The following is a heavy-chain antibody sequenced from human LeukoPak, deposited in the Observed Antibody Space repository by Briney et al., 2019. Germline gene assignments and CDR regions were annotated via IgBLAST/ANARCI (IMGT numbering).Heavy chain of an antibody. J-gene: IGHJ4*02. CDR3: AKETGCYQLLHNEY. Sequence: PGGSRRPSCPASGFTFSSYATSWVRQAPGKGLEWVSAISGSGGSTYYADSVKGRFTISRDNSKNTLYLQMNSLRAEDTAVYYCAKETGCYQLLHNEYWGQGTLVTVSS. CDR2: ISGSGGST. D-gene: IGHD2-2*01. V-gene: IGHV3-23*01. CDR1: GFTFSSYA.